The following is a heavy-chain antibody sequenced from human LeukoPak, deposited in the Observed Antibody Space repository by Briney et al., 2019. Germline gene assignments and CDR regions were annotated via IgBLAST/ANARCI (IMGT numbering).Heavy chain of an antibody. Sequence: ASVKVSCKASGYTFTSYGISWVRQAPGQGLEWMGIINPSGGSTSYAQKFQGRVTMTRDTSTSTVYMELSSLRSEDTAVYYCARDGSSGWYGDWGQGTLVTVSS. CDR3: ARDGSSGWYGD. CDR2: INPSGGST. D-gene: IGHD6-19*01. J-gene: IGHJ4*02. CDR1: GYTFTSYG. V-gene: IGHV1-46*01.